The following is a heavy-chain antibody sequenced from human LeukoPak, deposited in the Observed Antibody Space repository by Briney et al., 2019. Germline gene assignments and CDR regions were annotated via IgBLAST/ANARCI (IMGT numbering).Heavy chain of an antibody. V-gene: IGHV3-9*01. D-gene: IGHD3-10*01. CDR1: GFTFDDYA. CDR3: AKDVAETMVRGAIAHWQYGMDV. CDR2: ISWNSGSI. J-gene: IGHJ6*02. Sequence: GRSLRLSCAASGFTFDDYAMHWVWQAPGKGLEWVSGISWNSGSIGYADSVKGRFTISRDNAKNSLYLQMNSLRAEDTALYYCAKDVAETMVRGAIAHWQYGMDVWGQGTTVTVSS.